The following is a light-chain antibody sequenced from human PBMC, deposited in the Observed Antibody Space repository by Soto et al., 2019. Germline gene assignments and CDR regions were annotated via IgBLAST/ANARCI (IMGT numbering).Light chain of an antibody. J-gene: IGLJ2*01. CDR1: SSNIGSHT. V-gene: IGLV1-44*01. CDR3: AAWDDSLNGVI. CDR2: SNN. Sequence: QSVLTQPPSASGTPGQRITISCSGSSSNIGSHTVNWHQQVPGTAPKLLIYSNNERPSGVPDRFSGSKSGTSASLAISGLQSGDEDDYYCAAWDDSLNGVIFGGGTQLTVL.